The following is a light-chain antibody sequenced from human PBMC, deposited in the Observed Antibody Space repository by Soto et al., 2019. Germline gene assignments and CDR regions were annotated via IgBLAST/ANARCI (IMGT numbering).Light chain of an antibody. V-gene: IGKV1-39*01. Sequence: IQMTQAPSSLSASVGDRVTVPCRASQSISNFLNWYQQRPGEPPKLLIYAASNLQSGVPSRFSGSGSGTDFTLTISSLQPEDFATYFCHQTYRTPITFGQGTRLEI. CDR3: HQTYRTPIT. J-gene: IGKJ5*01. CDR2: AAS. CDR1: QSISNF.